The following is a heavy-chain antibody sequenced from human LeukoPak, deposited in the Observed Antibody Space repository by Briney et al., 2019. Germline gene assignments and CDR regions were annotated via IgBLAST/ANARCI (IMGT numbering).Heavy chain of an antibody. CDR1: GFTFSSYG. Sequence: GGSLRFSCAASGFTFSSYGMHWVRQAAGKGLEWVAFIRYDGTNKYYADSVKGRFTISRDNSKNTLYLQMNSLRAEDTAVYYCAKLLYYYDSSQPYWGQGTLVTVSS. CDR3: AKLLYYYDSSQPY. CDR2: IRYDGTNK. D-gene: IGHD3-22*01. J-gene: IGHJ4*02. V-gene: IGHV3-30*02.